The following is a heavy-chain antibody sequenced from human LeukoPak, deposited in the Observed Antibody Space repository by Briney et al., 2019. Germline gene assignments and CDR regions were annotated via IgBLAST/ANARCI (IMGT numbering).Heavy chain of an antibody. Sequence: PSETLSLTCSVSGGSINTSYWSWIRQPPGKGLEWIGYVYYSGSTNYNPSLKSRVTISVDTSKNQFTLKLSSVTAADTAVYYCARGHSYGYRVAFDIWGQGTMVTVSS. J-gene: IGHJ3*02. D-gene: IGHD5-18*01. CDR3: ARGHSYGYRVAFDI. CDR2: VYYSGST. CDR1: GGSINTSY. V-gene: IGHV4-59*01.